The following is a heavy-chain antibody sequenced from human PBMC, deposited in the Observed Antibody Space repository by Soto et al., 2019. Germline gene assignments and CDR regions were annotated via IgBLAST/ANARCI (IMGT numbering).Heavy chain of an antibody. CDR1: GFTFSSYA. D-gene: IGHD2-21*02. CDR3: ARGGGEYCGGDCYSYNWFDP. V-gene: IGHV3-30-3*01. J-gene: IGHJ5*02. Sequence: GGSLRLSCAASGFTFSSYAMHWVRQAPGKGLEWVAVISYDGSNKYYADSVKGRFTISRDNAKNSLYLQMNSLRAEDTAVYYCARGGGEYCGGDCYSYNWFDPWGQGTLVTVSS. CDR2: ISYDGSNK.